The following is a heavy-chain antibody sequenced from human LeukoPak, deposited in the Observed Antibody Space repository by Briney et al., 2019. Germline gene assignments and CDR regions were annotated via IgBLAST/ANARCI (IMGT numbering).Heavy chain of an antibody. V-gene: IGHV1-24*01. Sequence: GSSVKVSCKASGGTFSSYAISWVRQAPGKGLEWMGGFDPEDGETIYAQKFQGRVTMTEDTSTDTAYMELSSLRSEDTAVYYCATRVVTPTVDYWGQGTLVTVSS. CDR2: FDPEDGET. J-gene: IGHJ4*02. CDR1: GGTFSSYA. CDR3: ATRVVTPTVDY. D-gene: IGHD3-22*01.